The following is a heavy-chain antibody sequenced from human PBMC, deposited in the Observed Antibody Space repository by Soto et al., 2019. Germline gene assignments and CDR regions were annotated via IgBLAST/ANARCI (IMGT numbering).Heavy chain of an antibody. CDR1: GYTFTGYY. J-gene: IGHJ6*02. CDR2: INPNSGGT. Sequence: ASVKVSCTASGYTFTGYYMHWVRHAPGQGLEWMGWINPNSGGTNYAQKFQGRVTMTRDTSISTAYMELSRLRSDDTAVYYCASITTALADYYGKDVWRQGTTVTVSS. CDR3: ASITTALADYYGKDV. V-gene: IGHV1-2*02. D-gene: IGHD1-20*01.